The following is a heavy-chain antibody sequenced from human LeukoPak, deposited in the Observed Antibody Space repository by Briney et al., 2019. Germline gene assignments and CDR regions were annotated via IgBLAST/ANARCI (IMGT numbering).Heavy chain of an antibody. CDR3: ARANFLYCSSTTCLFDY. CDR1: GYTFTSYY. CDR2: INPSGGST. Sequence: ASVTVSCRASGYTFTSYYMHWVRQAPGQGLEWMGIINPSGGSTSYAQKFQGRVTMTRDTSTSTVYMELSSLRSDDTAVYYCARANFLYCSSTTCLFDYWGQGTLVTVSS. J-gene: IGHJ4*02. D-gene: IGHD2-2*01. V-gene: IGHV1-46*01.